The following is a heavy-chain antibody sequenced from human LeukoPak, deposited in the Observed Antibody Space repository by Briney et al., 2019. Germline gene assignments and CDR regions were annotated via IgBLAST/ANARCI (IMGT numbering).Heavy chain of an antibody. CDR3: ALTPAHAFDI. CDR2: IYHSGST. V-gene: IGHV4-38-2*02. Sequence: SETLSLACTVSGYSISSGYYGGWIRQPPGKGLEWIGSIYHSGSTYYNPSLKSRVTISVDTSKNQFSLKLRSVTAADTAVYYCALTPAHAFDIWGQGTMVTVSS. J-gene: IGHJ3*02. CDR1: GYSISSGYY.